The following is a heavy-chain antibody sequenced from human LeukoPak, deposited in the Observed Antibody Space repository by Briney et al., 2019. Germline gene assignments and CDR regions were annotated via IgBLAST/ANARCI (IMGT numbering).Heavy chain of an antibody. Sequence: SQTLSLTCTVSGGSINSGTYYWGWIRQPAGKGLEWIGRIYSSGSTNYNPSLKSRVTISVDMSKNQFSLKLSSVSAADTAVYYCARDLLHRGYAFDIWGQGTMVTVSS. CDR2: IYSSGST. CDR1: GGSINSGTYY. V-gene: IGHV4-61*02. D-gene: IGHD5-12*01. CDR3: ARDLLHRGYAFDI. J-gene: IGHJ3*02.